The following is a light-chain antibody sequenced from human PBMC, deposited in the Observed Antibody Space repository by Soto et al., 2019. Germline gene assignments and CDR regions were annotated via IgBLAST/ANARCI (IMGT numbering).Light chain of an antibody. V-gene: IGLV2-23*02. J-gene: IGLJ2*01. CDR2: EVN. Sequence: QSALTQPASVSGSRGQSITISCTGTSSDVGTYNLVTWFQQHPGKAPKVIIYEVNERPSGVSTRFSGSKSGNTASLTISGLQIEDEADYYCCSYAGSHSFVVFGGGTKVTVL. CDR1: SSDVGTYNL. CDR3: CSYAGSHSFVV.